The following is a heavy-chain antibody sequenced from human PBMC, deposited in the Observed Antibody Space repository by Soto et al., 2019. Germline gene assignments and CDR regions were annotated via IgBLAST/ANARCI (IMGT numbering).Heavy chain of an antibody. D-gene: IGHD3-9*01. CDR1: GGSISSGGYY. CDR2: IYYSGST. V-gene: IGHV4-31*03. J-gene: IGHJ4*02. Sequence: SETLSLTCTVSGGSISSGGYYWSWIRQHPGKGLEWIGYIYYSGSTYYNPSLKSRVTISVDTSKNTLYLQMNSLRAEDTAVYYCARDSGVLRYFDWLVDYWGQGTLVTVSS. CDR3: ARDSGVLRYFDWLVDY.